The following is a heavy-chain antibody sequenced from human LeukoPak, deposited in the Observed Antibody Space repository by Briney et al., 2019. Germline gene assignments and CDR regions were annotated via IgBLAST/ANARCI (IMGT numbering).Heavy chain of an antibody. V-gene: IGHV1-69*04. CDR3: ATEPSRSYSFDHLDF. CDR2: VVPMFGIR. J-gene: IGHJ4*02. Sequence: ASVKVSCKTSVGTFNNYAIRWVRQAPGQGLEWMGRVVPMFGIRNYPQTFRGRVNITADKATNTVYMELRSPRAEDTAIYYCATEPSRSYSFDHLDFWGLGTPVTVSS. D-gene: IGHD1-26*01. CDR1: VGTFNNYA.